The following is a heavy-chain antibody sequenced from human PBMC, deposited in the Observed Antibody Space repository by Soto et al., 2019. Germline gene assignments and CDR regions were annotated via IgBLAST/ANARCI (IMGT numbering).Heavy chain of an antibody. J-gene: IGHJ4*02. CDR3: ARDSNYYDSSGYYTAPDY. V-gene: IGHV1-8*01. Sequence: ASVKVSCKASGYTFTSYDIYWVRQATGQGLEWMGWMNPNTGNSGYAQKFQGRVTMTRDTSTSTVYMELSSLRSEDTAVYYCARDSNYYDSSGYYTAPDYWGQGTLVTVSS. D-gene: IGHD3-22*01. CDR2: MNPNTGNS. CDR1: GYTFTSYD.